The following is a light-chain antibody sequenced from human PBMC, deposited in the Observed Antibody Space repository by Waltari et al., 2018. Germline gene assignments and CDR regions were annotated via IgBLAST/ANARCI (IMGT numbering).Light chain of an antibody. CDR3: QLYDDFPPYT. V-gene: IGKV1-33*01. J-gene: IGKJ2*01. CDR2: DAS. Sequence: DIQMTQSPSSLSASVGDRVTISCQASRDINNCLNWYQQKPGKAPTLLIYDASNLEIGVPSRFSGRGSGTHFTLTITNVQPEDVATYYCQLYDDFPPYTFGQGTKLDIK. CDR1: RDINNC.